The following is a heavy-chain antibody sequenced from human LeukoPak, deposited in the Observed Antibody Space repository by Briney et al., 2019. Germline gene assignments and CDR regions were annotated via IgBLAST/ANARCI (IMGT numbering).Heavy chain of an antibody. CDR2: IKGKTDGGTT. D-gene: IGHD3-3*01. V-gene: IGHV3-15*01. CDR1: GFTFSNAW. CDR3: TTDHRNDFWSGYYEPKTFDY. J-gene: IGHJ4*02. Sequence: GGSLRLSCAASGFTFSNAWMSWVRQAPGKGLEWVGRIKGKTDGGTTDYAAPVKGRFTISRDDSKNTLYLQMNSLKTEDTAVYYCTTDHRNDFWSGYYEPKTFDYWGQGTLVTVSS.